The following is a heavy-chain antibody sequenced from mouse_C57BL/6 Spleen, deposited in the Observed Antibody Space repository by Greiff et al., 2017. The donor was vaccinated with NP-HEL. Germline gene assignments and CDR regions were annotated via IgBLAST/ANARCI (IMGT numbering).Heavy chain of an antibody. D-gene: IGHD1-1*01. CDR2: ISSGGSYT. CDR3: ARREGFYYGSSYSWFAY. J-gene: IGHJ3*01. Sequence: EVQLQESGGDLVKPGGSLKLSCAASGFTFSSYGMSWVRQTPDKRLEWVATISSGGSYTYYPDSVKGRFTISRDNAKNTLYLQMSSLKSEDTAMYYCARREGFYYGSSYSWFAYWGQGTLVTVSA. V-gene: IGHV5-6*01. CDR1: GFTFSSYG.